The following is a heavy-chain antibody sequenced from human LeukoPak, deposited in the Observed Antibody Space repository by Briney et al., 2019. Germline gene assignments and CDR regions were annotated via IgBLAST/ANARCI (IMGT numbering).Heavy chain of an antibody. CDR2: ISYEGSNK. CDR3: ARGVVVVAGYFDY. CDR1: GFTVSSNY. V-gene: IGHV3-30*03. Sequence: GGSLKLSCAASGFTVSSNYMNWVRQAPGKGLEWVAVISYEGSNKYYADSVKGRFTISRDNSKNTLYLQMNSLRAEDTAVYYCARGVVVVAGYFDYWGQGTLVTVSS. D-gene: IGHD2-21*02. J-gene: IGHJ4*02.